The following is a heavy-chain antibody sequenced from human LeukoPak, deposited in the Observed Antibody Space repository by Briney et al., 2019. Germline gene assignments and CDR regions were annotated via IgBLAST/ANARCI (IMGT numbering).Heavy chain of an antibody. V-gene: IGHV3-21*01. Sequence: PGGSLRLSCAASGFTFSSYSMDWVRQAPGKGLEWVSSISSSSSYIYYADSVKGRFTISRDNAKNSLYLQMNSLRAEDTAVYYCARDLEFRRSSGYYYYYYMDVWGKGTTVTVSS. CDR1: GFTFSSYS. J-gene: IGHJ6*03. D-gene: IGHD3-3*01. CDR3: ARDLEFRRSSGYYYYYYMDV. CDR2: ISSSSSYI.